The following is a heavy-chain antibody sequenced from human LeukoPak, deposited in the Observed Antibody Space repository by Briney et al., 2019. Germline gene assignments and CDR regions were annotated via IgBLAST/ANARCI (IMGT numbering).Heavy chain of an antibody. CDR3: ARGNYYDSSGYYYELAPDY. CDR1: GYTFTSYD. J-gene: IGHJ4*02. CDR2: MTPNSGNT. V-gene: IGHV1-8*01. D-gene: IGHD3-22*01. Sequence: ASVKVSCKASGYTFTSYDINWVRQATGQGLEWMGWMTPNSGNTGYAQKFQGRVTMTRNTSISTAYMELSSVRSEDTAVYYCARGNYYDSSGYYYELAPDYWGQGTLVTVSS.